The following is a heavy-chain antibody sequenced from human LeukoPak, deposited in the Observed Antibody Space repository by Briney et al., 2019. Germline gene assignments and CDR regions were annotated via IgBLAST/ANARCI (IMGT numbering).Heavy chain of an antibody. CDR1: GGSISSGDYY. CDR2: IYYSGST. V-gene: IGHV4-30-4*01. J-gene: IGHJ6*02. Sequence: SQTLSLTCTVSGGSISSGDYYWSWIRQPPGKGLEWLGYIYYSGSTYYNPSLKSRVTISVDTSKNQFSLKLSSVTAADTAVYYCARGSPLAGVVMDVWGQGTTVTVSS. D-gene: IGHD2-21*01. CDR3: ARGSPLAGVVMDV.